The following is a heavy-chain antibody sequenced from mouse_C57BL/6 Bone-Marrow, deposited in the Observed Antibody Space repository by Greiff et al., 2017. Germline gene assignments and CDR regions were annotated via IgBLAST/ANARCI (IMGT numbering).Heavy chain of an antibody. CDR3: ARDYDYGEAY. Sequence: EVKLMESGGGLVKPGGSLKLSCAASGFTFSSYAMSWVRQTPEKRLEWVATISDGGSYTYYPDNVKGRFTISRDNAKNNLYLQMSHLKSEDTAMYYCARDYDYGEAYWGQGTLVTVSA. CDR2: ISDGGSYT. D-gene: IGHD2-4*01. J-gene: IGHJ3*01. CDR1: GFTFSSYA. V-gene: IGHV5-4*01.